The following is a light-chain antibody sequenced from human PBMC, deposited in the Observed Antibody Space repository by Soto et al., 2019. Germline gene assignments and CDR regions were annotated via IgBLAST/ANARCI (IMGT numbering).Light chain of an antibody. Sequence: IVLTQSPCTLSFSPGERATLSCRASQSVSSSYLAWYQQKPGQAPRLLIYGASSRATGIPDRFSGSGSGTDFTLTISRLEPEDFAVYYCQQYGSSPRGTFGQGAKVDI. CDR1: QSVSSSY. V-gene: IGKV3-20*01. CDR3: QQYGSSPRGT. CDR2: GAS. J-gene: IGKJ1*01.